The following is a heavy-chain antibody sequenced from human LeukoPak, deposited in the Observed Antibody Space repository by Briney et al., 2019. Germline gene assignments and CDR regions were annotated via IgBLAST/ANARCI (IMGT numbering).Heavy chain of an antibody. D-gene: IGHD3-22*01. CDR2: IDPDSGGT. V-gene: IGHV1-2*02. CDR1: GYTFADYY. CDR3: AREYYDSTGRRHAFEN. J-gene: IGHJ3*02. Sequence: LGASMKVSCKTSGYTFADYYLHWVRQAPGQGLEWTGSIDPDSGGTNSAQKFQGRVTMTRDTSISTAHMELSRLRSDDTAVYYCAREYYDSTGRRHAFENWGQGTMVTVSS.